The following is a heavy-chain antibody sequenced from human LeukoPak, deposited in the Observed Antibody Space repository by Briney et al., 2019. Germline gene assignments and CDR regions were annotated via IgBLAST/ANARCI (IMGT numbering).Heavy chain of an antibody. J-gene: IGHJ5*02. V-gene: IGHV3-30*18. Sequence: GGSLRLSCAASGFIFSRYALHWVRQAPGKGLEWVAVIAADGKDIKYADSVKGRFTISRDNSKSALYLQMSSLRVEDTAVYYCVKDQQAVAAAYDFDPWGQGTPVTVS. D-gene: IGHD2-2*01. CDR3: VKDQQAVAAAYDFDP. CDR1: GFIFSRYA. CDR2: IAADGKDI.